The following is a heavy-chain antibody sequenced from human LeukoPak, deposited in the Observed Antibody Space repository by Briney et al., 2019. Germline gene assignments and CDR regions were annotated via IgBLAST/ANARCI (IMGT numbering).Heavy chain of an antibody. CDR2: ISGSGGST. Sequence: GGSLRLSCAASGFTFSSYAMSWVRQAPGKGLERVSAISGSGGSTYYADSVKGRFTISRDNSKNTLYLQMNSLRAEDTAVYYCAKVPRAYCGGDCITWGQGTLVTVSS. CDR3: AKVPRAYCGGDCIT. CDR1: GFTFSSYA. D-gene: IGHD2-21*02. J-gene: IGHJ5*02. V-gene: IGHV3-23*01.